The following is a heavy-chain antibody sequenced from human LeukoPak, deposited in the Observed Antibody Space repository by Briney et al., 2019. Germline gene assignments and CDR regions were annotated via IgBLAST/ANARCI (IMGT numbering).Heavy chain of an antibody. V-gene: IGHV3-53*01. J-gene: IGHJ4*02. CDR2: IYSGGST. Sequence: GGSLRLSCAASGFTVSSNYMSWVRQAPGKGLEWVSVIYSGGSTYYADSVKGRFTISRDNPKNTLYLQMNSLRAEDTAVYYCAKGTTVVTLSDYWGQGTLVTVSS. CDR3: AKGTTVVTLSDY. D-gene: IGHD4-23*01. CDR1: GFTVSSNY.